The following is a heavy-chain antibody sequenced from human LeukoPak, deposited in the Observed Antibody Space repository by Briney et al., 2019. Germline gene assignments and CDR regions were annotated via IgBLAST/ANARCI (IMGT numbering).Heavy chain of an antibody. CDR1: GGSISSWF. V-gene: IGHV4-59*01. D-gene: IGHD3-3*01. CDR2: IYHSGTT. CDR3: ARFGDFWSGYYRHDAFDI. Sequence: PSETLSLTCNVSGGSISSWFWNWIRQPPGKGLQWIGYIYHSGTTKYNPSLKSRVTISIDTSKNQFSLRLSSVTAADTAVYYCARFGDFWSGYYRHDAFDIWGQGTTVTVSS. J-gene: IGHJ3*02.